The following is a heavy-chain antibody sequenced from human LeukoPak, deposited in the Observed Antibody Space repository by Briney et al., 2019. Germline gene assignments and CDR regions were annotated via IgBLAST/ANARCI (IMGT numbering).Heavy chain of an antibody. D-gene: IGHD6-19*01. CDR2: MNPNSGNT. Sequence: ASVKVSCKASGYTFTSYDINWVRQATGQGLEWMGWMNPNSGNTGYAQKFQGRVTMTRNTSISTAYMELSSLRSEDTAVYYCARGQQPRPGYSSGGGKRYYFDYWGQEPLVTVSS. J-gene: IGHJ4*02. CDR3: ARGQQPRPGYSSGGGKRYYFDY. V-gene: IGHV1-8*01. CDR1: GYTFTSYD.